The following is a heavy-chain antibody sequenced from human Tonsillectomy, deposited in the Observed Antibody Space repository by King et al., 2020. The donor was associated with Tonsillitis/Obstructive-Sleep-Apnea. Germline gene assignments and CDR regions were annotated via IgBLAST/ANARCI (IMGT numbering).Heavy chain of an antibody. Sequence: VQLVESGAEVKKPGESLKISCKGSGYSFTSYWIGWVRQMPGKGLEWMGIIYPGDSDTRYSPSFQGQFTISADKSISTAYLQWSSLKASDTAMYYCARPYCSGGSCYSAYFQHWGQGTLVTVSS. J-gene: IGHJ1*01. CDR1: GYSFTSYW. CDR3: ARPYCSGGSCYSAYFQH. D-gene: IGHD2-15*01. CDR2: IYPGDSDT. V-gene: IGHV5-51*01.